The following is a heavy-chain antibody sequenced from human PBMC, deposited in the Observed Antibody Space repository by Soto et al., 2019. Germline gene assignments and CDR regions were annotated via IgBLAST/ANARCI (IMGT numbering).Heavy chain of an antibody. J-gene: IGHJ4*02. D-gene: IGHD1-26*01. Sequence: GGSLRLSCAASGFTFSSYSMNWVRQAPGKGLEWVSSISSSSSYIYYADSVKGRFTISRDNAKNSLYLQMNSLRAEDTAVYYCARDLTGATTGGFDYWGQGTLVTVSS. CDR1: GFTFSSYS. CDR3: ARDLTGATTGGFDY. CDR2: ISSSSSYI. V-gene: IGHV3-21*01.